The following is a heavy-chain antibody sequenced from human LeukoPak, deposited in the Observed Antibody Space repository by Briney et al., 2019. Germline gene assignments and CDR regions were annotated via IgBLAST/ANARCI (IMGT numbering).Heavy chain of an antibody. J-gene: IGHJ3*02. CDR2: IIPIFGTA. D-gene: IGHD3-3*01. CDR1: GGTFSSYA. Sequence: SVKVSCKASGGTFSSYAISWVRQAPGQGLEWMGGIIPIFGTANYAQKFQGIVTITADESTSTAYMELSSLRSEDTAVYYCARDSTTIFGVSFDIWGQGTMVTVSS. V-gene: IGHV1-69*01. CDR3: ARDSTTIFGVSFDI.